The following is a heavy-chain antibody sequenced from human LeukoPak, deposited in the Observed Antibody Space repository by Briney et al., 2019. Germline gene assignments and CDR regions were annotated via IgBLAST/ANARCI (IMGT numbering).Heavy chain of an antibody. V-gene: IGHV4-39*07. CDR1: GGSISSSSYY. Sequence: SETLSLTCTVSGGSISSSSYYWGWIRQPPGKGLEWIGSIYYSGSTYYNPSLKSRVTISVDTSKNQFSLKLSSVTAADTAVYYCARAGVHGSMVRGVRFNWFDPWGQGTLVTVSS. J-gene: IGHJ5*02. D-gene: IGHD3-10*01. CDR2: IYYSGST. CDR3: ARAGVHGSMVRGVRFNWFDP.